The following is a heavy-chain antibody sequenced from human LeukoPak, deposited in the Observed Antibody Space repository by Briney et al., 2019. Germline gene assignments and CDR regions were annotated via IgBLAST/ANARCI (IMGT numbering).Heavy chain of an antibody. Sequence: GGSLRLSCATSGFTFNNYAMSWVRQAPGKGLEWVSAISGSGSTIYYADSVKGRFTISRDNSKNTLYLQMNSLRAEDTAVYYCAKDPINRWFGELLSSWYYFDYWGQGTLVTVSS. D-gene: IGHD3-10*01. CDR3: AKDPINRWFGELLSSWYYFDY. CDR2: ISGSGSTI. J-gene: IGHJ4*02. CDR1: GFTFNNYA. V-gene: IGHV3-23*01.